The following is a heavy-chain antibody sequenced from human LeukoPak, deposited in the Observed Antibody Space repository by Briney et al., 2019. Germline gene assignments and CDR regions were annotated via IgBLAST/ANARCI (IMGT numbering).Heavy chain of an antibody. Sequence: GGSLRLSCAASGFTFSSYAMSWVRQAPGKGLEWVSAISGSGGSTYYADSVKGRFTISRDNSKNTLYLQMDSLRAEDTAVYYCANENYYGSGSYPDYWGQGTLVTVSS. CDR2: ISGSGGST. V-gene: IGHV3-23*01. J-gene: IGHJ4*02. D-gene: IGHD3-10*01. CDR3: ANENYYGSGSYPDY. CDR1: GFTFSSYA.